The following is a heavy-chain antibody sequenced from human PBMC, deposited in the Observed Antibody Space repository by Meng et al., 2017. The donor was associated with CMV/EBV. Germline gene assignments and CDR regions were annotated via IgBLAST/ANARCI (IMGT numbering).Heavy chain of an antibody. V-gene: IGHV1-8*03. CDR2: MNPNSGNT. CDR1: GYTFTSYD. J-gene: IGHJ6*02. Sequence: ASVKVSCRASGYTFTSYDINWVRQATGQGLEWMGWMNPNSGNTGYAQKFQGRVTITRNTSISTAYMERSSLRSEDTAVYYCARAPTGMDVWGQGTTVTVSS. CDR3: ARAPTGMDV.